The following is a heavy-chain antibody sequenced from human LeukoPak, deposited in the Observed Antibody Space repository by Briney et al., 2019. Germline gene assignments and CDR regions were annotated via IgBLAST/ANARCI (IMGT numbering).Heavy chain of an antibody. D-gene: IGHD3-22*01. CDR2: INHSGST. CDR3: AKSTYYYDTFVNALDF. J-gene: IGHJ3*01. V-gene: IGHV4-34*01. Sequence: TLSLTCAVYGGSFSGYYWSWIRQPPGKGLEWIGEINHSGSTNYNPSLKSRVTISVDTSKNQSSLKLSSVTAADTAVYYCAKSTYYYDTFVNALDFWGQGTVVTVSS. CDR1: GGSFSGYY.